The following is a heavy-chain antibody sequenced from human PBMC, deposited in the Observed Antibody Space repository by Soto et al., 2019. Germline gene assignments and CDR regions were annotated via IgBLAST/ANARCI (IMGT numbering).Heavy chain of an antibody. CDR3: AKADRPYYEILTGPDY. Sequence: PGGSLRLSCAASGFTFSSYSMTWVRQAPGKGLEWVSSLSGSGGRTYCADSVKGRFIISRDNSKNTLYLQMNSLRAEDTAVYYCAKADRPYYEILTGPDYWGQGTLVTVSS. CDR1: GFTFSSYS. J-gene: IGHJ4*02. V-gene: IGHV3-23*01. CDR2: LSGSGGRT. D-gene: IGHD3-9*01.